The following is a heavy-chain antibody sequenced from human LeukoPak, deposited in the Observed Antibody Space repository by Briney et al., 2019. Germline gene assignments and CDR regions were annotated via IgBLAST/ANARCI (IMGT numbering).Heavy chain of an antibody. CDR2: IYYSGST. CDR1: GGSISSSSYY. J-gene: IGHJ5*02. CDR3: ARGRGYSYGYWFDP. V-gene: IGHV4-61*01. Sequence: SETLSLTCTVSGGSISSSSYYWSWIRQPPGKGLEWIGYIYYSGSTNYNPSLKSRVTISVDTSKNQFSLKLSSVTAADTAVYYCARGRGYSYGYWFDPWGQGTLVTVSS. D-gene: IGHD5-18*01.